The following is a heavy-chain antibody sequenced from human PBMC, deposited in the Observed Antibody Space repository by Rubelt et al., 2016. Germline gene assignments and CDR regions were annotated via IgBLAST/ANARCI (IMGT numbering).Heavy chain of an antibody. J-gene: IGHJ4*02. Sequence: QVQLVQSGAEVKKPGASVKVSCKASGYTFTNYYMHWVRQAPGQGLEWMGRINPNRGGTDYAQKFQGRVTMTRETSISTAYMELTRLGSDDTAMYYCARGSVDYWGQGTLVTVSS. V-gene: IGHV1-2*06. CDR3: ARGSVDY. CDR1: GYTFTNYY. CDR2: INPNRGGT.